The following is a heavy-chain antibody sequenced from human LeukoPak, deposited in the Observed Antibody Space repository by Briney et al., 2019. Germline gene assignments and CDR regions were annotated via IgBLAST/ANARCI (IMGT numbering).Heavy chain of an antibody. CDR3: ARDHFDYRLDY. CDR1: GFTFSDYN. D-gene: IGHD4-11*01. CDR2: ISSSSTTI. J-gene: IGHJ4*02. V-gene: IGHV3-48*04. Sequence: PGGSLRLSCAASGFTFSDYNMNWVRQAPGKGLEWISYISSSSTTIYYADSVKGRITISRDNAKNSQYLQMNSLRVEDTAVYYCARDHFDYRLDYWGQGTLVTVSS.